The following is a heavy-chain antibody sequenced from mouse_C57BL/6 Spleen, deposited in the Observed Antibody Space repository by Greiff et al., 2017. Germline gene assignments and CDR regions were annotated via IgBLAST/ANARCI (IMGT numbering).Heavy chain of an antibody. J-gene: IGHJ4*01. CDR1: GFTFSSYA. CDR3: ARGDYGYAMDY. D-gene: IGHD2-4*01. Sequence: EVQGVESGGGLVKPGGSLKLSCAASGFTFSSYAMSWVRQTPEKRLEWVATISDGGSYTYYPDNVKGRFTISRDNAKNNLFLQMSHLKSEDTAMYYCARGDYGYAMDYWGQGTSVTVSS. V-gene: IGHV5-4*01. CDR2: ISDGGSYT.